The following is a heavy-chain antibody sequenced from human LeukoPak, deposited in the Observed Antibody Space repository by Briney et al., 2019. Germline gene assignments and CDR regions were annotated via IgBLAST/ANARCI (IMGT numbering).Heavy chain of an antibody. V-gene: IGHV3-23*01. CDR3: ARDGRSGSNYGRVDY. CDR2: ISGSGGST. D-gene: IGHD1-26*01. J-gene: IGHJ4*02. CDR1: GFTFSSYG. Sequence: PGGTLRLSCAASGFTFSSYGMSWVRQAPGKGLEWVSAISGSGGSTYYADSVKGRFTISRDNSKNTLYLQMNSLRAEDTAVYYCARDGRSGSNYGRVDYWGQGTLVTVSS.